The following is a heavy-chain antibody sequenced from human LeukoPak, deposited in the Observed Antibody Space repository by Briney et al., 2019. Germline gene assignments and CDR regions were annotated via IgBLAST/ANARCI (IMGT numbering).Heavy chain of an antibody. D-gene: IGHD3-22*01. V-gene: IGHV3-43*01. Sequence: ASVKVSCKVSGYTLTELSMHWVRQAPGKGLEWVSLVSWDGDTTYYADSVKGRFTISRDNSKNSLYLQMNSLRTEDTALYYCAKARGLIGGAFDIWGQGTMVTVSS. J-gene: IGHJ3*02. CDR2: VSWDGDTT. CDR3: AKARGLIGGAFDI. CDR1: GYTLTELS.